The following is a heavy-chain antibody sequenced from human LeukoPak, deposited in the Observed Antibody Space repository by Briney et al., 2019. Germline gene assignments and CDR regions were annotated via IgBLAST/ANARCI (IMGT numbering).Heavy chain of an antibody. V-gene: IGHV4-38-2*02. CDR3: ARGRGYSSSWFSPTYYYYYYMDV. CDR2: IYYSGST. D-gene: IGHD6-13*01. CDR1: GDSITNDNW. J-gene: IGHJ6*03. Sequence: SETLSLTCTVSGDSITNDNWWSWVRQPPGKGLEWIGSIYYSGSTYYNPSLKSRVTISVDTSKNQFSLKLSSVTAADTAVYYCARGRGYSSSWFSPTYYYYYYMDVWGKGTTVTVSS.